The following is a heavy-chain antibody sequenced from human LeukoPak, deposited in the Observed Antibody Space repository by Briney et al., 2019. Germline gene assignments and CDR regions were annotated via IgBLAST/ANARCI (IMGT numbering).Heavy chain of an antibody. CDR1: GFTFDDYA. V-gene: IGHV3-9*01. J-gene: IGHJ4*02. Sequence: PGGSLRLSCAASGFTFDDYAMHWVRQAPGKGLEWVSGISWNSGSIGYADSVKGRFTISRDNAKNSLYLQMNSLRAEDTAVYYCARGNSVYDYWGQGTLVTVSS. D-gene: IGHD4-23*01. CDR3: ARGNSVYDY. CDR2: ISWNSGSI.